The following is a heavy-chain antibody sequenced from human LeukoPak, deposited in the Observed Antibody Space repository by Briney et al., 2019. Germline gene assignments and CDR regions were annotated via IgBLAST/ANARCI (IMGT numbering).Heavy chain of an antibody. Sequence: PSETLSLTGTVSGYSISSGYYWGWIRQPPGKWLEWIGSIYHSGSTYYNPSLKSRVTISVDTSKNQFSLKLSSVTAADTDVYYCARDKENAFDIWGQGTMVTVSS. CDR3: ARDKENAFDI. V-gene: IGHV4-38-2*02. CDR2: IYHSGST. J-gene: IGHJ3*02. CDR1: GYSISSGYY.